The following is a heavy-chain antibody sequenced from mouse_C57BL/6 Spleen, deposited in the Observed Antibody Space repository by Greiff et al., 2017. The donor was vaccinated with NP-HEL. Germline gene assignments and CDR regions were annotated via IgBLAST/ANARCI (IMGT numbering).Heavy chain of an antibody. CDR2: INLSSGYT. V-gene: IGHV1-4*01. CDR3: AIGGDGYEKICDY. CDR1: GYTFTSYT. J-gene: IGHJ2*01. D-gene: IGHD2-2*01. Sequence: QVQLQQSGAELARPGASVKMSCKASGYTFTSYTMHWVKQRPGQGLEWIGYINLSSGYTKYNQKFKDKATLTADKSSSTAYMQLSSLTSEDSAVYYCAIGGDGYEKICDYWGQGTTLTVSS.